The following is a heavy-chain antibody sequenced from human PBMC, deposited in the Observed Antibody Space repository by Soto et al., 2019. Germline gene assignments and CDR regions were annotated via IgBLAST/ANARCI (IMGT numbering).Heavy chain of an antibody. CDR2: IYYSGST. CDR1: GGSISSGGYY. V-gene: IGHV4-31*03. Sequence: SETLSLTCTVSGGSISSGGYYWSWIRQHPGKGLEWIGYIYYSGSTYYNPSLKSRVTISVDTSKNQFSLKLSSVTAADTAVYYCARGDYHDSSGPWVFDYWGQGTLVTVSS. D-gene: IGHD3-22*01. CDR3: ARGDYHDSSGPWVFDY. J-gene: IGHJ4*02.